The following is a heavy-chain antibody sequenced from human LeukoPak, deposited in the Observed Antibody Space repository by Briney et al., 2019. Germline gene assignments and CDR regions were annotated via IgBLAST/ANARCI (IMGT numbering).Heavy chain of an antibody. CDR2: IIPILGIA. J-gene: IGHJ3*02. V-gene: IGHV1-69*04. CDR1: VGTFSSYT. Sequence: SVKVSCKASVGTFSSYTISWVRQAPGQGLEWMGRIIPILGIANYAQKFQGRVTITADKSTSTAYMELSSLRSEDTAVYYCARDRVRFLEWFSDGFDIWGQGTMVTVSS. CDR3: ARDRVRFLEWFSDGFDI. D-gene: IGHD3-3*01.